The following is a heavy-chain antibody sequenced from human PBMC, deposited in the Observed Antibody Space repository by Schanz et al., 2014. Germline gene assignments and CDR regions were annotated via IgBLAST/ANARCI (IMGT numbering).Heavy chain of an antibody. D-gene: IGHD6-19*01. J-gene: IGHJ4*02. V-gene: IGHV3-21*04. CDR1: GFSFSTYG. CDR2: ISSGGRNI. Sequence: EVRLVESGGGLVKPGGSLRLSCAASGFSFSTYGMTWVRQAPGKGLEWVSSISSGGRNISYADSVKGRFTISRDNAKNSLYLQMNSLRVEDTAVYYCARDLISSGWYGWGQGTLVTVSS. CDR3: ARDLISSGWYG.